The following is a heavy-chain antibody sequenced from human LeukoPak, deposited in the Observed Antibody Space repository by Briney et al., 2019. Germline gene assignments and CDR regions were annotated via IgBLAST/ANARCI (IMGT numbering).Heavy chain of an antibody. Sequence: GASVKVSCKASGYTFTSYYMHWVRQAPGQGLEWMGIINPSGGSTSYAQKFQGRVTITADESTSTAYMELSSLRSEDTAVYYCARAIFWGTQAFDIWGQGTMVTVSS. J-gene: IGHJ3*02. CDR2: INPSGGST. D-gene: IGHD3-16*01. CDR1: GYTFTSYY. CDR3: ARAIFWGTQAFDI. V-gene: IGHV1-46*01.